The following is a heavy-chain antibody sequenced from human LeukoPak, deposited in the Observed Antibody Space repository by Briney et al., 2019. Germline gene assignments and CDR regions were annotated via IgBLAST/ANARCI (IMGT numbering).Heavy chain of an antibody. D-gene: IGHD2-2*01. CDR3: ARQRYCSSTSCYAVDEY. V-gene: IGHV3-30*04. CDR2: ISYDGSNK. Sequence: GGSLRLSCAASGFTFRNYVIHWVRQAPGKGLEWVAVISYDGSNKYYADSVKGRFTISRDNSKNTLYLQMNSLRAEDTAVYYCARQRYCSSTSCYAVDEYWGQGTLVTVSS. J-gene: IGHJ4*02. CDR1: GFTFRNYV.